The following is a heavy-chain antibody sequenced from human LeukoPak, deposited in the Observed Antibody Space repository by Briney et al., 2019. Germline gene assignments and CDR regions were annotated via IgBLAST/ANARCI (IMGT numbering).Heavy chain of an antibody. J-gene: IGHJ4*02. Sequence: SETLSLTCAVYGGSFSDYHWSWIRQPPGKGLEWIGEINHSGNTKYNPSLKSRVTTSADTSKNQFSLKLSSVTAADTAVYYCARGHYDSSGYYRGFESWGQGTQVTVSS. CDR1: GGSFSDYH. D-gene: IGHD3-22*01. CDR2: INHSGNT. V-gene: IGHV4-34*01. CDR3: ARGHYDSSGYYRGFES.